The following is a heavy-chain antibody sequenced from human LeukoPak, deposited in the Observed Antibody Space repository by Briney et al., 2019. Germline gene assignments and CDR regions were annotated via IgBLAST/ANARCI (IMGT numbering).Heavy chain of an antibody. Sequence: ASVKVSCKASGYTFTSYGISWVRQAPGQGLEWMGWISAYNGNTNYAQKLQGRVTMTTDTSTSTAYMELRSLRSDDTAVYYCAAGRHDYVWGSYSAADYWGQGTLVTVSS. CDR1: GYTFTSYG. CDR2: ISAYNGNT. J-gene: IGHJ4*02. V-gene: IGHV1-18*01. CDR3: AAGRHDYVWGSYSAADY. D-gene: IGHD3-16*01.